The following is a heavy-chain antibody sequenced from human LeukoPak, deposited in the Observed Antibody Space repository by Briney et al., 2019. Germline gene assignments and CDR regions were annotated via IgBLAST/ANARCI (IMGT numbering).Heavy chain of an antibody. CDR2: ISSTGGTI. J-gene: IGHJ4*02. V-gene: IGHV3-48*03. CDR3: AKSDPYGDSLIEI. CDR1: GFTFSGYA. D-gene: IGHD4-17*01. Sequence: GSLRLSCAASGFTFSGYAMNWVRQAPGKGLEWLSHISSTGGTIYYADSVKGRLTVSRDNAKNSLYLQMNSLRAEDTAVYYCAKSDPYGDSLIEIWGQGALVTVSS.